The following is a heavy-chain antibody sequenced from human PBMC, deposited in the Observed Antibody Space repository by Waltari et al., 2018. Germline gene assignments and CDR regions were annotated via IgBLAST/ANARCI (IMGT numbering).Heavy chain of an antibody. CDR2: IFDSGT. CDR1: GDSISSYY. Sequence: QMQLLESGPGLVKPSETLSLTCSVSGDSISSYYWSWIRQTPGRGLEWIAYIFDSGTYYNPSLKSRVSISVDTSKNQFSLTVTYLTPADTGVYYCARDLRRSGYFYFDHWGPGKVVTVSS. J-gene: IGHJ4*02. CDR3: ARDLRRSGYFYFDH. D-gene: IGHD3-22*01. V-gene: IGHV4-59*01.